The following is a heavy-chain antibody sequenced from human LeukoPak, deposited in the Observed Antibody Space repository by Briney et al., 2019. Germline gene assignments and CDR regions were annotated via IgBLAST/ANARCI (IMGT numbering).Heavy chain of an antibody. CDR1: GFTFSSYA. Sequence: GGSLRLSCAASGFTFSSYAMSWVRQAPGKGLEWVSAISGSGGSTYYADSVKGRFTISRDNSKNILYLHMNSLRAEDTAVYYCARMGGGSDAFDIWGQGTMVTVSS. D-gene: IGHD3-16*01. CDR2: ISGSGGST. CDR3: ARMGGGSDAFDI. V-gene: IGHV3-23*01. J-gene: IGHJ3*02.